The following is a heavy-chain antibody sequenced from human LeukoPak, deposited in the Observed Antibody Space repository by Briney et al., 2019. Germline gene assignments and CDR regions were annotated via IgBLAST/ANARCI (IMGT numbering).Heavy chain of an antibody. V-gene: IGHV4-34*01. Sequence: SETLPLTCAAYDGFFSGYSWSWLRQPPGKGLEWIGIMYHSGSTNYNPSLKSRVTVSVDTSKNQFFLKMNSVTAADTAVYYCARSGYYDSSGYFDYWGQGTLVTVSS. J-gene: IGHJ4*02. CDR3: ARSGYYDSSGYFDY. D-gene: IGHD3-22*01. CDR2: MYHSGST. CDR1: DGFFSGYS.